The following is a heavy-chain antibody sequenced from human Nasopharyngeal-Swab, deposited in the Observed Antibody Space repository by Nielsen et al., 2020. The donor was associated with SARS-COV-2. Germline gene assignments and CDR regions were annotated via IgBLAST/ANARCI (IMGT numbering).Heavy chain of an antibody. J-gene: IGHJ3*02. D-gene: IGHD3-22*01. Sequence: WVRQAPGQGLEWMGGIIPIFGTANYAQKFQGRVTITADKSTSTAYMELSSLRSEDTAVYYCARDENYYDSSGYYLVRAAFDIWGQGTMVPSPQ. CDR2: IIPIFGTA. CDR3: ARDENYYDSSGYYLVRAAFDI. V-gene: IGHV1-69*06.